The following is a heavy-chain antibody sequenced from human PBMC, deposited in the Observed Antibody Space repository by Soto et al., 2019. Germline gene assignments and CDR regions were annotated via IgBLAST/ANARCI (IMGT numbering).Heavy chain of an antibody. Sequence: QVQLVQSGAEVKKPGASVKVSCKASGYTFTSYAMHWVRQAPGQRLEWMGWINAGNGNIKYSQKFQDRVTITRDTRASTGDMELSSPRSADTAVYYCARGGCSSTPCQRHLPHWGQGTLVPLSS. CDR3: ARGGCSSTPCQRHLPH. D-gene: IGHD2-2*01. CDR2: INAGNGNI. CDR1: GYTFTSYA. V-gene: IGHV1-3*01. J-gene: IGHJ1*01.